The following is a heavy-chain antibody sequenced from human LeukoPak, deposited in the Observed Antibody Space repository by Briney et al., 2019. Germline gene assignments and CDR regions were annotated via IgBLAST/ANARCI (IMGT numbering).Heavy chain of an antibody. Sequence: GGSLRLSCAASGFTFSYYWTHWVRQAPGKGLVWVSRINSDGSSASYADSVKGRFTISRDNAKNTLYLQMNSLSAEDTALYYCARREARVFDYWGQGTLVTVSS. CDR1: GFTFSYYW. CDR2: INSDGSSA. D-gene: IGHD1-26*01. CDR3: ARREARVFDY. V-gene: IGHV3-74*01. J-gene: IGHJ4*02.